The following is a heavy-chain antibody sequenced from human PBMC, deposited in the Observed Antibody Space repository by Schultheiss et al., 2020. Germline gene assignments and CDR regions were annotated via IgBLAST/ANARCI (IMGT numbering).Heavy chain of an antibody. CDR3: ARDPNCTGGVCSGWFDP. CDR1: GYTFTSYA. D-gene: IGHD2-8*02. Sequence: ASVKVSCKASGYTFTSYAMHWVRQAPGQRLEWMGIINPSGGSTSYAQKFQGRVTMTRDTSTSTVYMELSSLRSEDTAVYYCARDPNCTGGVCSGWFDPWGKGTLVTVSS. J-gene: IGHJ5*02. CDR2: INPSGGST. V-gene: IGHV1-46*01.